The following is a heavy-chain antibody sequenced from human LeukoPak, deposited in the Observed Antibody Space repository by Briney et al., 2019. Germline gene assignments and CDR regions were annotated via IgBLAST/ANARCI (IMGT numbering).Heavy chain of an antibody. CDR3: ARVQSRLSWFDP. J-gene: IGHJ5*02. V-gene: IGHV4-34*01. CDR1: GGSFSGYY. CDR2: INHSGST. Sequence: SETLSLTCAAYGGSFSGYYWSWIRQPPGRGLEWIGEINHSGSTNYNPSLKSRVTISVDTSKNQFSLKLSSVTAADTAVYYCARVQSRLSWFDPWGQGTLVTVSS.